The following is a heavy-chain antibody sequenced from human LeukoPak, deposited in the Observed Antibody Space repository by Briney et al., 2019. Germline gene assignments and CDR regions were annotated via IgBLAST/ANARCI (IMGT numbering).Heavy chain of an antibody. Sequence: ASVKVSCKASGYTFTSYDINWVRQATGQGLEWMGWMNPNSGNTGYAQKFQGRVTITRNTSISTAYMELSSLRSEETAVYYCARGGSYYDFWSGYLGYWGQGTLVTVSS. CDR3: ARGGSYYDFWSGYLGY. J-gene: IGHJ4*02. CDR2: MNPNSGNT. CDR1: GYTFTSYD. D-gene: IGHD3-3*01. V-gene: IGHV1-8*03.